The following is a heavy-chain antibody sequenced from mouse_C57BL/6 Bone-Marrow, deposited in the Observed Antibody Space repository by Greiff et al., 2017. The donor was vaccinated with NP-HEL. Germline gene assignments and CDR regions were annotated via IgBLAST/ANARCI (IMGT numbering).Heavy chain of an antibody. CDR3: ARHGRGYFDV. CDR1: GFTFSDYY. J-gene: IGHJ1*03. Sequence: EVKVVESGGGLVQPGGSLKLSCAASGFTFSDYYMYWVRQTPEKRLEWVAYISNGGGSTYYPDTVKGRFTISRDNAKNTLYLQMSRLKSEDTAMYYCARHGRGYFDVWGTGTTVTVSS. V-gene: IGHV5-12*01. CDR2: ISNGGGST. D-gene: IGHD4-1*01.